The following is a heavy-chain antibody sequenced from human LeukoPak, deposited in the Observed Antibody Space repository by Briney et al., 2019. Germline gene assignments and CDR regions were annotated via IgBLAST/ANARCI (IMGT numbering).Heavy chain of an antibody. D-gene: IGHD2-15*01. CDR2: IKQDGSET. CDR3: ARSPSVVVPGDY. V-gene: IGHV3-7*01. J-gene: IGHJ4*02. CDR1: GFTFGSYW. Sequence: GGSLRLSCAASGFTFGSYWMSWVRQAPGKGLEWVANIKQDGSETYYVDSVRGRFTISRDNAKNSLFLQMSSLRGEDTAVYYCARSPSVVVPGDYWGQGTLVTVSS.